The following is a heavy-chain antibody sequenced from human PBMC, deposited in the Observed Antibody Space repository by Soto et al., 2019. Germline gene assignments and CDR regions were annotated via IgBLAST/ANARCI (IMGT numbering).Heavy chain of an antibody. CDR3: AASYYDLEGDENYYYGMDV. D-gene: IGHD3-3*01. CDR2: IVVGSGNT. Sequence: GASVKVSCKASGFTFTSSAVQWVRQARGQRLEWIGWIVVGSGNTNYAQKFQERVTITRDMSTSTAYMELSSLRSEDTAVYYCAASYYDLEGDENYYYGMDVWGQGTTVTVSS. V-gene: IGHV1-58*01. J-gene: IGHJ6*02. CDR1: GFTFTSSA.